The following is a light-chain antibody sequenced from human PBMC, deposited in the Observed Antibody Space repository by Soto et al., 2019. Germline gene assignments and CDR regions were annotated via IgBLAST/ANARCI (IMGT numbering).Light chain of an antibody. CDR2: GAS. V-gene: IGKV3D-20*02. Sequence: EIVLTQSPGTLSLSPGERATLSCRASQSVSSSYLAWYQQKPGQAPRLLIYGASSRATGIPARFSGSGSGTDFTLTISSLEPEDFAVYYCQQRSNWPPAFGQGTKLEIK. CDR1: QSVSSSY. CDR3: QQRSNWPPA. J-gene: IGKJ2*01.